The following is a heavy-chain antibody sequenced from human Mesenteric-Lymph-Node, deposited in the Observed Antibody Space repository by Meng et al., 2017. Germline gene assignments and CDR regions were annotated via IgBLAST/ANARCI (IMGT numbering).Heavy chain of an antibody. V-gene: IGHV1-3*01. CDR1: GDSFSSYA. CDR3: ARGTFYDGSGYSATFGS. D-gene: IGHD3-22*01. J-gene: IGHJ5*02. Sequence: ASVKVSCKPSGDSFSSYAYHWVRQAPGQGLEWMGCINAANGNTKYSQRFQGRVLISTDTSASTAYMQLSSLTYEDTAVYYCARGTFYDGSGYSATFGSWGQGTLVTVSS. CDR2: INAANGNT.